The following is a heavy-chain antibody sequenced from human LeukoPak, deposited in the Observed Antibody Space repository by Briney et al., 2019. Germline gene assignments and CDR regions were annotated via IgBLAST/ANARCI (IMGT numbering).Heavy chain of an antibody. V-gene: IGHV1-8*01. CDR2: MNPNSGNT. CDR3: ARGGVYCSSTSCYTVPFDY. D-gene: IGHD2-2*02. J-gene: IGHJ4*02. Sequence: ASVKVSCKASGYTFTSYDINWVRQATGQGLEWMGWMNPNSGNTGYAQKFQGRVTMTRNTSISTAYMELSSLRSEDTAVYYCARGGVYCSSTSCYTVPFDYRGQGTLVTVSS. CDR1: GYTFTSYD.